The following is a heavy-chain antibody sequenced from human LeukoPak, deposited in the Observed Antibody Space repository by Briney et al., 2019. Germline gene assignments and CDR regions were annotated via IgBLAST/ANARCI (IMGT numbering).Heavy chain of an antibody. Sequence: GGSLRLSCAASGFTFSSYVLHWVRQAPGKGLEWVAVISYDGMYKYHIDSVKARFTISRDNSKNTLYLQMSSLRAEDTAVYYCAKERIRGYYFDYWGQGTLVTVSS. J-gene: IGHJ4*02. CDR2: ISYDGMYK. D-gene: IGHD5-12*01. CDR3: AKERIRGYYFDY. CDR1: GFTFSSYV. V-gene: IGHV3-30*04.